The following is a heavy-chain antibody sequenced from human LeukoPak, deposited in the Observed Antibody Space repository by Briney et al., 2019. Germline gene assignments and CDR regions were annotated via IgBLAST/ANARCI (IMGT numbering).Heavy chain of an antibody. J-gene: IGHJ4*02. CDR1: GFTSSSYW. CDR3: ARGYAEFDY. CDR2: IHGDGTS. V-gene: IGHV3-74*01. Sequence: GGSLTLSCAVSGFTSSSYWMHWVRQAPGKGLVWVSRIHGDGTSAYADSVKGRFTISRDNARNTLYLQMNSLRPEDTAVYYCARGYAEFDYWGQGTLVTVSS. D-gene: IGHD5-12*01.